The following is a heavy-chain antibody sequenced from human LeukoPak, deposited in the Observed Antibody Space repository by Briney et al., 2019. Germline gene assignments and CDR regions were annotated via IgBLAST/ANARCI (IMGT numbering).Heavy chain of an antibody. D-gene: IGHD1-14*01. CDR1: GFTFSSYG. J-gene: IGHJ6*03. V-gene: IGHV3-30*18. Sequence: GGSLRLSCAASGFTFSSYGMHWVRQAPGKGLEWVAVISYDGSNKYYADSVKGRFTISRDNSKNTPYLQMNSLRAEDTAVYYCAKESRYNRNVHYYYYYMDVWGKGTTVTVSS. CDR2: ISYDGSNK. CDR3: AKESRYNRNVHYYYYYMDV.